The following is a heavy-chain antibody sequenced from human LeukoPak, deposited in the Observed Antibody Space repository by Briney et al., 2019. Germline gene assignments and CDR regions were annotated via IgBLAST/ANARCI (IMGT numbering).Heavy chain of an antibody. J-gene: IGHJ3*02. CDR1: GFTFSNYV. CDR3: AKDWAVGATADAFDM. D-gene: IGHD1-26*01. CDR2: ISDSGGST. Sequence: GGSLRLSCAASGFTFSNYVMSWVRQAPGEGLEWVSGISDSGGSTYYADSVKGRFTISRDNSKNTLYVQMNSLRTEDTAIYYCAKDWAVGATADAFDMWGQGTMVTVSS. V-gene: IGHV3-23*01.